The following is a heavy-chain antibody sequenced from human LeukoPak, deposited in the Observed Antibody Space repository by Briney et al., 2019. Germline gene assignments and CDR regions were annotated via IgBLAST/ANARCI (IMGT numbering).Heavy chain of an antibody. CDR1: GFTVSSNY. V-gene: IGHV3-66*02. Sequence: PGGSLRLSCAASGFTVSSNYMSWVRQAPGKGLEWVSVIYSGGSTYYADSVKGRFTISRDNSKNTLYLQMNSLGAEDTAVYYCARDNRDYYMDVWAKGTTVTVSS. D-gene: IGHD2/OR15-2a*01. J-gene: IGHJ6*03. CDR2: IYSGGST. CDR3: ARDNRDYYMDV.